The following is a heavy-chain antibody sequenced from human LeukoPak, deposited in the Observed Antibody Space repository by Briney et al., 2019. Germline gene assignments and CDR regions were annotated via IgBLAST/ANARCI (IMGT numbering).Heavy chain of an antibody. J-gene: IGHJ6*02. CDR2: IYYSGTT. Sequence: SETLSLTCTVSGGSISYYYWSWIRQSPGKGLEWIGHIYYSGTTNYNPSLKSRVTISVDTSKNQFSLQLRSVTAADTAVYYCAREDPQTTVPEGMDVWGQGTTVTVSS. CDR3: AREDPQTTVPEGMDV. D-gene: IGHD4-17*01. V-gene: IGHV4-59*01. CDR1: GGSISYYY.